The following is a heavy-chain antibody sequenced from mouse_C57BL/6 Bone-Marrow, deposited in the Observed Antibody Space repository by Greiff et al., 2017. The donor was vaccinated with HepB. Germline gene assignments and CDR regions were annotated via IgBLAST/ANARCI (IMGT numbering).Heavy chain of an antibody. J-gene: IGHJ3*01. CDR3: VRTGTAWFAY. Sequence: EVQGVESGGGLVQPKGSLKLSCAASGFSFNTYAMNWVRQAPGKGLEWVARIRSKSNNYATYYADSVKDRFTISRDDSESMLYLQMNNLKTEDTAMYYCVRTGTAWFAYWGQGTLVTVSA. D-gene: IGHD4-1*01. CDR1: GFSFNTYA. V-gene: IGHV10-1*01. CDR2: IRSKSNNYAT.